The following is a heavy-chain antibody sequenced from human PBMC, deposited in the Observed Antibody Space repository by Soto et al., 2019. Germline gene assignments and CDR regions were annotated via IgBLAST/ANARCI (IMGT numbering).Heavy chain of an antibody. Sequence: QVQLVQSGAEVKKPGASVKVSCKASGYTFTSYGISWVRQAPGQGLEWMGWISAYNGNTNYAQKLQGRVTMTTDTSTITAYRELRSLRSDDTAVYYCAIDRFLVVTAADFDYWGQGTLVTVSS. CDR3: AIDRFLVVTAADFDY. D-gene: IGHD2-21*02. V-gene: IGHV1-18*01. J-gene: IGHJ4*02. CDR1: GYTFTSYG. CDR2: ISAYNGNT.